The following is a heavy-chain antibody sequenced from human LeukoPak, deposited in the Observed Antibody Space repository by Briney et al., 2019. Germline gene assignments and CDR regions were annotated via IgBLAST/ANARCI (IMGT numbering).Heavy chain of an antibody. D-gene: IGHD6-13*01. CDR1: GFTFSSYG. CDR3: AREGLGAAAGTFDY. Sequence: PGGSLRLSCAASGFTFSSYGMHWVRQAPGKGLEWVAVIWYDGSNKYYADSVKGRFTISGDNSKNTLYLQMNNLRVDDTAVYYCAREGLGAAAGTFDYWGQGTLVTVSS. CDR2: IWYDGSNK. J-gene: IGHJ4*02. V-gene: IGHV3-33*01.